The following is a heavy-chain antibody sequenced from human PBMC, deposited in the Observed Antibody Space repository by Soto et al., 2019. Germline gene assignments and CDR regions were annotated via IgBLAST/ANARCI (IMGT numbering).Heavy chain of an antibody. J-gene: IGHJ3*02. V-gene: IGHV3-9*01. CDR2: ISWNSGSR. D-gene: IGHD4-17*01. CDR1: GFTFDDYA. Sequence: EVQLVESGGGLVQPGRSLRLSCAASGFTFDDYAMHWVRQVPGKGPEWVSGISWNSGSRGYAESVRGRFTISRDNAKNYPYLQMNSLRAEDTALYYCAKSKGGLEILKTTVSTFWGPFHIWGQGTMVTVSS. CDR3: AKSKGGLEILKTTVSTFWGPFHI.